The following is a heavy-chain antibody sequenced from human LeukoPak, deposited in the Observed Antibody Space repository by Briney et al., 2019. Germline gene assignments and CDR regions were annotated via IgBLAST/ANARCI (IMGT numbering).Heavy chain of an antibody. V-gene: IGHV4-59*01. D-gene: IGHD3-22*01. CDR3: ARGTGAYYYL. CDR1: GGSISEYD. Sequence: SEILSLTCNVSGGSISEYDWIWIRQPPGKGLEWIGYIYYSGSTKYNPYLKSRVTISIDTSKNQFSLKLSSVTAADTALYYCARGTGAYYYLWGQGTMVTVSS. J-gene: IGHJ3*01. CDR2: IYYSGST.